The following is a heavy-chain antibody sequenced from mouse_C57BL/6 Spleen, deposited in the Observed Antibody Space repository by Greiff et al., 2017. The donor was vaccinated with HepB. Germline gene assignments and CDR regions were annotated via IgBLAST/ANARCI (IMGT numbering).Heavy chain of an antibody. CDR3: ARHSNYDYFDY. J-gene: IGHJ2*01. CDR2: INPYNGDT. D-gene: IGHD2-5*01. V-gene: IGHV1-20*01. Sequence: VQLQQSGPELVKPGDSVKISCKASGYSFTGYFMNWVMQSHGKSLEWIGRINPYNGDTFYNQKFKGKATLTVDKSSSTAHMELRSLTSEDSAVYYCARHSNYDYFDYWGQGTTLTVSS. CDR1: GYSFTGYF.